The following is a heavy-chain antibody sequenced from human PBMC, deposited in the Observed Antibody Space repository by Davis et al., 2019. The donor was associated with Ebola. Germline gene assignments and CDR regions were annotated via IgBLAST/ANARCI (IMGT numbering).Heavy chain of an antibody. CDR1: GFTFSIYA. J-gene: IGHJ2*01. D-gene: IGHD3-22*01. Sequence: GESLKISCAAPGFTFSIYAMNWVRQPPGKGLEWVSGISGADGTTFYTDSVRGRFTISRDNAKNSLYLQMNSLRDEDTAVYYCVSQSDSSGYYRLNWYFDLWGRGTLVTVSS. CDR2: ISGADGTT. CDR3: VSQSDSSGYYRLNWYFDL. V-gene: IGHV3-23*01.